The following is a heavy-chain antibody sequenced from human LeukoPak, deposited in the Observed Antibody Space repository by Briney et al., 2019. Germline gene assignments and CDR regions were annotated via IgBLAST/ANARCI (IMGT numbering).Heavy chain of an antibody. V-gene: IGHV3-23*01. CDR3: AKQLGRRIVGATIDY. J-gene: IGHJ4*02. Sequence: GGSLSLSCAASGFTFSSYAMSWVRQAPGKGLEWVSAISGSGGSTYYADSVKGRFTISRDNSKNTLYLQMNSLRAEDTAVYYCAKQLGRRIVGATIDYWGQGTLVTVSS. CDR2: ISGSGGST. D-gene: IGHD1-26*01. CDR1: GFTFSSYA.